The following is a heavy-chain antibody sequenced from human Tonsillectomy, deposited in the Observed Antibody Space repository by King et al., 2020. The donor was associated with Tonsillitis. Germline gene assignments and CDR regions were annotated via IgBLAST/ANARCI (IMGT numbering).Heavy chain of an antibody. Sequence: QLQESGPGLVKPSETLSLTCSVSGGSFSSDFWSWIRQPAGKGLEWIGRIYTSGRTNYNPSLKSRVTMSVETSKNQFSLKLTSVTAAVTAVYYCAREESSSGGYRPLDYWGQGTLVTVSS. CDR1: GGSFSSDF. V-gene: IGHV4-4*07. CDR3: AREESSSGGYRPLDY. D-gene: IGHD1-26*01. J-gene: IGHJ4*02. CDR2: IYTSGRT.